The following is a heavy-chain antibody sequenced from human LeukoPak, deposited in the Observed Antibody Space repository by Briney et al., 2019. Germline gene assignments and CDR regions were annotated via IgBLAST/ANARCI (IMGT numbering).Heavy chain of an antibody. CDR1: GGTFSSYA. Sequence: SVKVSCKASGGTFSSYAISWVRQAPGQGLEWMGRIIPILGIANYAQKFQGRVTITADKSTSTAYMELSSLRSEDTAVYYCARDLLESSGFNYWGQGTLVTVSS. D-gene: IGHD3-22*01. V-gene: IGHV1-69*04. J-gene: IGHJ4*02. CDR2: IIPILGIA. CDR3: ARDLLESSGFNY.